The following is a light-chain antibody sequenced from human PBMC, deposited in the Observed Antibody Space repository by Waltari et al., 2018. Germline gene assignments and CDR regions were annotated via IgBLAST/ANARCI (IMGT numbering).Light chain of an antibody. Sequence: EIVMTQSPATLSVSPGERATLSCRASQSVSSNLAWYQQKPGQAPRLLIYGASVRATDIPARFSGSGSGTEFSLTISSLQSEDFAMYYCQQYKIWPPGSFGPGTKVD. V-gene: IGKV3-15*01. CDR3: QQYKIWPPGS. J-gene: IGKJ3*01. CDR2: GAS. CDR1: QSVSSN.